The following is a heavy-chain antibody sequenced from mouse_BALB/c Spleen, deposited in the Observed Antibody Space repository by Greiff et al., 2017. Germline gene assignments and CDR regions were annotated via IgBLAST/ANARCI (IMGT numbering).Heavy chain of an antibody. V-gene: IGHV1-5*01. CDR3: TRSYGSSYWGVFDY. J-gene: IGHJ2*01. Sequence: EVQLQQSGTVLARPGASVKMSCKASGYSFTSYWMHWVKQRPGQGLEWIGAIYPGNSDTSYNQKFKGKAKLTAVTSASTAYMELSSLTNEDSAVYYCTRSYGSSYWGVFDYWGQGTTLTVSS. CDR1: GYSFTSYW. CDR2: IYPGNSDT. D-gene: IGHD1-1*01.